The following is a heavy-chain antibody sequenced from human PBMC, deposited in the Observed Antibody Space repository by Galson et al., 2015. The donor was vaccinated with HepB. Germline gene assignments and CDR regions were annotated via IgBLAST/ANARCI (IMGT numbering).Heavy chain of an antibody. CDR3: ANCRTLSSGWCNWIDP. Sequence: SLRLSCAASGFTFSSFVMNWVRQAPGKGLEWVSSITGSGGGTYYADSVKGRFAISRDNSKNTLYLQMNSLRAEDTAVYYCANCRTLSSGWCNWIDPWGQGTLVTVSS. D-gene: IGHD6-19*01. V-gene: IGHV3-23*01. CDR1: GFTFSSFV. CDR2: ITGSGGGT. J-gene: IGHJ5*02.